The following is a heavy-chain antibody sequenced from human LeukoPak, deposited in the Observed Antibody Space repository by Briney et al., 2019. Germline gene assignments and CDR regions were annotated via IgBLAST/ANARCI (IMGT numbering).Heavy chain of an antibody. D-gene: IGHD2-15*01. J-gene: IGHJ4*02. V-gene: IGHV3-33*01. Sequence: GGSLRLSCAASGFTFSSYGMPWVRQAPGKGLEWVAVIWYDGSNKYYADSVKGRFTISRDNSKNTLYLQMNSLRAEDTAVYYCARVNLRSRGSLDYWGQGTLVTVSS. CDR3: ARVNLRSRGSLDY. CDR2: IWYDGSNK. CDR1: GFTFSSYG.